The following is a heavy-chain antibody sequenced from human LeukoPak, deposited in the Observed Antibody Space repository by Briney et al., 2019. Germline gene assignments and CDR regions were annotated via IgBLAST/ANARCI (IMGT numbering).Heavy chain of an antibody. CDR3: ARGVARSSKFHFSYYFDY. V-gene: IGHV4-39*07. Sequence: SETLSLTCNVSGGSISSSSYYWGWIRQPPGKGLEWIGSIYYSGSTYYNSSLKSRVTISVDTSKNQFSLNLSSVTAADTAVYYCARGVARSSKFHFSYYFDYWGQGTLVTVSS. CDR2: IYYSGST. J-gene: IGHJ4*02. CDR1: GGSISSSSYY. D-gene: IGHD6-6*01.